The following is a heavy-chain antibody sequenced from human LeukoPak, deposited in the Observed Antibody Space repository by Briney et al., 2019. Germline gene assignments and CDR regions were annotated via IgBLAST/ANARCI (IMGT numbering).Heavy chain of an antibody. CDR1: GXSISSYY. CDR3: ARDDEVARFDY. V-gene: IGHV4-4*07. D-gene: IGHD2-15*01. J-gene: IGHJ4*02. Sequence: SETLSLTCTVPGXSISSYYGSWIRQPAGKGLEWIARLYAIGRTIYNTHPKSRVTMSVDTSKTQCSLKLSAVTAADTAVYYCARDDEVARFDYWGQGALVTVSS. CDR2: LYAIGRT.